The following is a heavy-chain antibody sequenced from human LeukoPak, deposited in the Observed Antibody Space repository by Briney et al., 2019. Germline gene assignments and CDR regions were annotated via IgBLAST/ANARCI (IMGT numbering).Heavy chain of an antibody. J-gene: IGHJ4*02. CDR3: ARASYYYDSSGYMFFFDY. V-gene: IGHV4-59*01. CDR1: GGSISSYY. D-gene: IGHD3-22*01. Sequence: SETLSLTCTVSGGSISSYYWSWIRQPPGKGLEWIGYIYYSGSTNYNPSLKSRVTISVDTSKNQSSLKLSSVTAADTAVYYCARASYYYDSSGYMFFFDYWGQGTLVTVSS. CDR2: IYYSGST.